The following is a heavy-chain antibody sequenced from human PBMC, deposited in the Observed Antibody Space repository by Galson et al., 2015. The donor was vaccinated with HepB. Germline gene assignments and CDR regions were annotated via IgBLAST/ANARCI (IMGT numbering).Heavy chain of an antibody. D-gene: IGHD6-19*01. CDR2: IWYDGSNK. V-gene: IGHV3-33*01. CDR1: GFTFRNYG. CDR3: ARDRASVAGQYFDY. Sequence: SLRLSCAASGFTFRNYGMHWVRQAPGKGLEWVALIWYDGSNKYYGDSVKGRFTISRDNSKKTLYLQLNSLRADDTAVYYCARDRASVAGQYFDYWGQGTLVTVSP. J-gene: IGHJ4*02.